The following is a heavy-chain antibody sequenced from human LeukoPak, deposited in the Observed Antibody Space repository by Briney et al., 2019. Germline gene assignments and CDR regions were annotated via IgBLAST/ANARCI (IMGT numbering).Heavy chain of an antibody. CDR3: ARTQRPGYTSSSFDY. CDR2: IDPSDSYT. CDR1: GYSFTLYW. V-gene: IGHV5-10-1*01. J-gene: IGHJ4*02. Sequence: GESLKISCKGSGYSFTLYWISWVRQMPGKGLEWMGRIDPSDSYTNYSPSFQGHVTISADKSISTAYLQWSSLKASETAMYYCARTQRPGYTSSSFDYWGQGTLVSVSS. D-gene: IGHD6-13*01.